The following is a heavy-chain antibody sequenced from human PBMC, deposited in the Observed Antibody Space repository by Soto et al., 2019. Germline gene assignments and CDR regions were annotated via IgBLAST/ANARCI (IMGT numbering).Heavy chain of an antibody. CDR3: ARDRGYSYVRVFDY. Sequence: ASVKVSCKASGGTFSSYAISWVRQAPGQGLEWMGGIIPIFGTANYAQKFQGRATITADESTSTAYMELSSLRSEDTAVYYCARDRGYSYVRVFDYWGQGTLVTVSS. CDR1: GGTFSSYA. D-gene: IGHD5-18*01. V-gene: IGHV1-69*13. J-gene: IGHJ4*02. CDR2: IIPIFGTA.